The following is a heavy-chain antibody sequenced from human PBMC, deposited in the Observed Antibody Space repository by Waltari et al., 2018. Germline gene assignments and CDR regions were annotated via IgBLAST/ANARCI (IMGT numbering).Heavy chain of an antibody. V-gene: IGHV3-48*03. CDR1: GFTFSSYE. CDR3: ARVGGELQDAFDI. Sequence: EVQLVESGGGLVQPGGSLRLSCAASGFTFSSYEMNWVRQAPGKGLEWVSYISSRGSTIYYADSVKGRFTISRDNAKNSLYLQMNSLRAEDTAVDYCARVGGELQDAFDIWGQGTMVTVSS. D-gene: IGHD1-26*01. J-gene: IGHJ3*02. CDR2: ISSRGSTI.